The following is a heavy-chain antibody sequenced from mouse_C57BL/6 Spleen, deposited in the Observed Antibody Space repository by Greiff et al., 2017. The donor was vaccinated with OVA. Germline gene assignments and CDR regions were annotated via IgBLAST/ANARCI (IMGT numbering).Heavy chain of an antibody. V-gene: IGHV14-4*01. CDR1: GFNIKDDY. J-gene: IGHJ2*01. Sequence: VQLQQSGAELVRPGASVKLSCTASGFNIKDDYMHWVKQRPEQGLEWIGWIDPENGDTEYASKFQGKATITADTSSNTAYMQLSSLTSEDSAVYYCARGFYYDYDGGHDYWGQGTTLTVSS. CDR2: IDPENGDT. CDR3: ARGFYYDYDGGHDY. D-gene: IGHD2-4*01.